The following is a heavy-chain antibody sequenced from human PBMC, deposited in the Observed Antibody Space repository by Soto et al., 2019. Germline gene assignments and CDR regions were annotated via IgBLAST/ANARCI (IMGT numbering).Heavy chain of an antibody. CDR3: AGGPPVYGSGSHWFDP. V-gene: IGHV1-18*01. CDR1: GYTFTSYG. D-gene: IGHD3-10*01. J-gene: IGHJ5*02. Sequence: QVQLVQSGAEVKKPGASVKVSCKASGYTFTSYGISWVRQAPGQGLEWMGWISAYNGNTNYAQKLQGRVTMTTDTSKSTAYMELRSLGSDDTGVYYCAGGPPVYGSGSHWFDPWGQGTLVTVSS. CDR2: ISAYNGNT.